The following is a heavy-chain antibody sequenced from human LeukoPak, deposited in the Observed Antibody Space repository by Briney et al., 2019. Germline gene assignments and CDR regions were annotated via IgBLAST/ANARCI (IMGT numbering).Heavy chain of an antibody. V-gene: IGHV3-23*01. CDR3: ASEVEVATLQPAYYYYGMDV. D-gene: IGHD5-24*01. CDR1: GFTFSSYA. CDR2: ISGSGGST. J-gene: IGHJ6*02. Sequence: GGSLRLSCAASGFTFSSYAMSWVRQAPGKGLEWVSAISGSGGSTYYADSVKGRFTISRDNSKNTLYLQMNSLRAEDTAVYYCASEVEVATLQPAYYYYGMDVWGQGTTVTVSS.